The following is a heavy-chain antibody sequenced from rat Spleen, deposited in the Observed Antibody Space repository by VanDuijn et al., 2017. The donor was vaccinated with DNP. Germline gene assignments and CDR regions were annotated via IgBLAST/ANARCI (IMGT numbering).Heavy chain of an antibody. D-gene: IGHD1-4*01. V-gene: IGHV5-46*01. CDR2: ISNTGDST. Sequence: EVQLEESGGGLVQPGRSLQLSCVASEFTFSKSDVAWVRQAPTKGLDWVATISNTGDSTYYRDSVRGRFTISRDNGESSLYLQMNSLWSEDTATYYCTRGSSLPGYLDYWGQGVLVTVSS. J-gene: IGHJ2*01. CDR3: TRGSSLPGYLDY. CDR1: EFTFSKSD.